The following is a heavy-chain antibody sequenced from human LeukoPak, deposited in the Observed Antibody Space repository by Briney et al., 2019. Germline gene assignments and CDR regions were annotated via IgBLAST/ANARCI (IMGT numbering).Heavy chain of an antibody. CDR3: ARWSHDSFGYYWISS. CDR1: GFTFSGHW. D-gene: IGHD3-22*01. J-gene: IGHJ5*02. V-gene: IGHV3-7*01. Sequence: GGSLRLSCAASGFTFSGHWMTWVRQAPGKGLQWVASIRQDGSVKYYVDSVQGRFIISRDNAMNSLFLQMNSLRAEDTAVYYCARWSHDSFGYYWISSWGQGTLVTVSS. CDR2: IRQDGSVK.